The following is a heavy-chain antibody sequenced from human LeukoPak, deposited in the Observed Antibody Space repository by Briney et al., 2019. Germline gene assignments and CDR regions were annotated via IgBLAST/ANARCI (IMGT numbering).Heavy chain of an antibody. CDR2: ISSSSSTI. Sequence: PGGSLRLSCAASGFTFSSYSMNLVRQAPGKGLEWVSYISSSSSTIYYADSVKGRFTISRDNAKNSLYLQMNSLRAEDTAVYYCARGSPGVVLHWGQGTLVTVSS. V-gene: IGHV3-48*01. D-gene: IGHD3-3*01. J-gene: IGHJ4*02. CDR3: ARGSPGVVLH. CDR1: GFTFSSYS.